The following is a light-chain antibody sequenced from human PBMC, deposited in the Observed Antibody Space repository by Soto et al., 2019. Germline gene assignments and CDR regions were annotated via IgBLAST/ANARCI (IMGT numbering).Light chain of an antibody. CDR1: KLVGSS. Sequence: EIVMTQSPDTLSLSPGERASLYCGASKLVGSSMAWYHQKPGQPPRLLIYGASTRAAGVPARFSGSGSGTEFTLTISSPQSDDFATYYCHQYNSYWTFGQGTKVDIK. J-gene: IGKJ1*01. V-gene: IGKV3-15*01. CDR3: HQYNSYWT. CDR2: GAS.